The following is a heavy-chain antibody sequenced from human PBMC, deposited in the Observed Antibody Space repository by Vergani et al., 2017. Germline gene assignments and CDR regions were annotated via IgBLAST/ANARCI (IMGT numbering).Heavy chain of an antibody. CDR2: IKQDGSEK. V-gene: IGHV3-7*04. D-gene: IGHD3-3*01. CDR1: GFIFSTYA. CDR3: ARGRDFWSGCLDY. J-gene: IGHJ4*02. Sequence: EVQLLESGGDLVQPGGSLRLSCTASGFIFSTYAMSWVRQAPGKGLEWVANIKQDGSEKYYVDSVKGRFTISRDNAKNSLYLQMNSLRAEDTAVYYCARGRDFWSGCLDYWGQGTLVTVSS.